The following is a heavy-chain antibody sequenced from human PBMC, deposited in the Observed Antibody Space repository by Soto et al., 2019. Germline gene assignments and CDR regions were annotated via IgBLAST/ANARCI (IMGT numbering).Heavy chain of an antibody. CDR1: GFTFSSYS. CDR3: AREYSSSSWYYYYYGMDV. J-gene: IGHJ6*02. CDR2: ISSSSSYI. D-gene: IGHD6-6*01. Sequence: VQLVESGGGLVKPGGSLRLSCAASGFTFSSYSMNWVRQAPGKGLEWVSSISSSSSYIYYADSVKGRFTISRDNAKNSLYLQMNSLRAEDTAVYYCAREYSSSSWYYYYYGMDVWGQGTTVTVSS. V-gene: IGHV3-21*01.